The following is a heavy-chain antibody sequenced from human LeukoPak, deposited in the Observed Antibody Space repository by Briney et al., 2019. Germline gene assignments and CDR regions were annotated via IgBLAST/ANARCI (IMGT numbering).Heavy chain of an antibody. D-gene: IGHD1-14*01. CDR2: VSPIFGTG. V-gene: IGHV1-69*06. J-gene: IGHJ6*04. CDR1: GGTFSSYA. Sequence: SVKVSCKASGGTFSSYAISWVRQPPAPGLEWMGGVSPIFGTGNYAQKSQGRVTNTADKATSTAYMERSSLRSEDTAVYYCAREPDAGPVNYYCMDVWGKGTTVAVSS. CDR3: AREPDAGPVNYYCMDV.